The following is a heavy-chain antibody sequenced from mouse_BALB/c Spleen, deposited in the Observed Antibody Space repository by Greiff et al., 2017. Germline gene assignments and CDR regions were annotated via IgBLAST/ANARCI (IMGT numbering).Heavy chain of an antibody. D-gene: IGHD2-4*01. CDR1: GYNFTSYW. J-gene: IGHJ3*01. CDR2: IYPGSGST. CDR3: AREITTWGFAY. Sequence: QVQLKQPGAELVKPGTSVKLSCKASGYNFTSYWINWVKLRPGQGLEWIGDIYPGSGSTNYNEKFKSKATLTVDTSSSTAYMQLSSLASEDSALYYCAREITTWGFAYWGQGTLVTVSA. V-gene: IGHV1-55*01.